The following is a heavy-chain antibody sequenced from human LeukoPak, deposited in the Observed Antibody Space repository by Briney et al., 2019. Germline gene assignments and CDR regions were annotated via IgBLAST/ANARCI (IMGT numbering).Heavy chain of an antibody. CDR1: GGSISSSSYY. CDR3: AREHNYYDSSGPDY. J-gene: IGHJ4*02. Sequence: SETLSLTCTVSGGSISSSSYYWGWIRQPPGKGLEWIGSIYYSGSTYYNPSLKSRVTISVDTSKNQFSLKLSSVAAADTAVYYCAREHNYYDSSGPDYWGQGTLVTVSS. V-gene: IGHV4-39*02. D-gene: IGHD3-22*01. CDR2: IYYSGST.